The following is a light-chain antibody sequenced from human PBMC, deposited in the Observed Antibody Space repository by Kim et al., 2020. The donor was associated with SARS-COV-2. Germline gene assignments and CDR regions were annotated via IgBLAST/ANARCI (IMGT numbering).Light chain of an antibody. V-gene: IGLV3-19*01. J-gene: IGLJ3*02. Sequence: SSELTQDPAVSVALGQTVRITCQGDSLRNYYASWYQQKPGQAPLLVIYGKNKRPSGIPDRFSGSSSGNTASLTITGAQAEDEADYYCNSRDSSGHHGVFGGGTKLTVL. CDR1: SLRNYY. CDR3: NSRDSSGHHGV. CDR2: GKN.